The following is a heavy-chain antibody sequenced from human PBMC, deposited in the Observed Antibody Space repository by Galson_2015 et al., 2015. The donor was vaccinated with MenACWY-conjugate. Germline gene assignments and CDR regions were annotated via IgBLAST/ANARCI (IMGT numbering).Heavy chain of an antibody. CDR1: GYTFTSHH. Sequence: SVKVSCKASGYTFTSHHMHWVRQAPGQGLEWMGVITPSGVMTIYAQRLQGRVTVTRDTSTSTLYMELSSLTSADTAVYYCTRVGTHHYYYMDVWGQGTTVTVSS. CDR2: ITPSGVMT. V-gene: IGHV1-46*01. CDR3: TRVGTHHYYYMDV. J-gene: IGHJ6*03.